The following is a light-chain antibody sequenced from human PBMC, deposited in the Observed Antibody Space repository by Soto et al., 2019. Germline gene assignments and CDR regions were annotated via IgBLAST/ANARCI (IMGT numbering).Light chain of an antibody. J-gene: IGLJ2*01. Sequence: QSALTQPASVSGSPGQSITISCTGTSSDVGGYNYVSWYQQHPGKAPTLMIYEVSNRLSGSKSGNAASLTISGLQTEDEADYYCSSYTTSSTMVFGGGTKLTVL. V-gene: IGLV2-14*01. CDR3: SSYTTSSTMV. CDR1: SSDVGGYNY. CDR2: EVS.